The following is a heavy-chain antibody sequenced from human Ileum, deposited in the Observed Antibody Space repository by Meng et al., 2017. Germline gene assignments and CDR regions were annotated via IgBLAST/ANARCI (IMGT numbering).Heavy chain of an antibody. J-gene: IGHJ4*02. CDR2: IRPSGGGT. D-gene: IGHD2-2*01. Sequence: ASVKVSCKASGYTFTSYCIHWVRQAPGQGLEYMGIIRPSGGGTRYAQKFQGRVTMTRDTSTSTVYMELSSLRSEDTAVYYCAREVPETYYFDYWGQGTLVTVSS. V-gene: IGHV1-46*01. CDR3: AREVPETYYFDY. CDR1: GYTFTSYC.